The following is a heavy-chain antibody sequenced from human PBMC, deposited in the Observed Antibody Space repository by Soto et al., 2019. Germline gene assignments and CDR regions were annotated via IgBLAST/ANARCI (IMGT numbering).Heavy chain of an antibody. J-gene: IGHJ5*02. V-gene: IGHV4-4*07. D-gene: IGHD3-16*01. CDR2: VYTSGST. CDR1: GASIRNYY. CDR3: ARDFGVTTGAWFDP. Sequence: QVQLQESGPGLVKPSETLSLTCIVSGASIRNYYWGWIRQSAGKGLEWIGRVYTSGSTDYNPSLKSRVTLSADMSKNQLSLKLGSVTAADTAVYYCARDFGVTTGAWFDPWGQGTLVTVSS.